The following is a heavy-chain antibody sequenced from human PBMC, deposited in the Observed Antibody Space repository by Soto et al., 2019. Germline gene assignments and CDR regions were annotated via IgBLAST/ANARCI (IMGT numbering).Heavy chain of an antibody. CDR2: ASGDGRTT. CDR1: GFTFSSHW. V-gene: IGHV3-74*01. CDR3: VSYNWKYPFDY. D-gene: IGHD1-20*01. Sequence: PGGSLRLSCATSGFTFSSHWMHWVRQAPGKGLVWVSQASGDGRTTNYADSVEGRFTISRDNAKSTLYLQMNSLRAEDTAVYYCVSYNWKYPFDYWGQGTLVTVSS. J-gene: IGHJ4*02.